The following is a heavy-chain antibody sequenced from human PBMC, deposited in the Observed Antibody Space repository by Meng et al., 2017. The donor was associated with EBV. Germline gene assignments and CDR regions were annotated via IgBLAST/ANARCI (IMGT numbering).Heavy chain of an antibody. V-gene: IGHV4-4*02. D-gene: IGHD3-22*01. CDR3: ARRSLDYYDSSGFDY. J-gene: IGHJ4*02. CDR1: GGSISSSNW. CDR2: IYHSGST. Sequence: QVQLKGSGPGLVKPSGTLSPTCAVSGGSISSSNWWSWVRQPPGKGLEWIGEIYHSGSTNYNPSLKSRVTISVDKSKNQFSLKLSSVTAADTAVYYCARRSLDYYDSSGFDYWGQGTLVTVSS.